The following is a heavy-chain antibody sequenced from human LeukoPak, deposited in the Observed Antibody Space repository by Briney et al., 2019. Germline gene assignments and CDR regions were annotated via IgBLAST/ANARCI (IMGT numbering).Heavy chain of an antibody. V-gene: IGHV3-74*01. Sequence: GGSLRLSCVASGFTFSSYWMHWVRQDPRKGLVWVSRINGDGRNINYADSVRGRFTISRDNAKNSLFLQMNSLRAEDTAVYYCYCAVEDYWGQGTLVTVSS. CDR3: YCAVEDY. J-gene: IGHJ4*02. CDR1: GFTFSSYW. D-gene: IGHD2-15*01. CDR2: INGDGRNI.